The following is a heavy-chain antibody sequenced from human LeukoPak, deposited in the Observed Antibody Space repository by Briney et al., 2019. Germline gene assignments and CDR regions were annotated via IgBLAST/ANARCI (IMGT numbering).Heavy chain of an antibody. D-gene: IGHD2-2*02. CDR3: AKGLYM. CDR2: INQDGSQI. Sequence: GGSLRLSCAASGFPFSSSYMNWVRQIPGKGLEWVANINQDGSQIYHVDSVKGRFTISRDNDKNSLYLQMNSLRAEDTAVYYCAKGLYMGGQGTLVTVSS. V-gene: IGHV3-7*04. J-gene: IGHJ4*02. CDR1: GFPFSSSY.